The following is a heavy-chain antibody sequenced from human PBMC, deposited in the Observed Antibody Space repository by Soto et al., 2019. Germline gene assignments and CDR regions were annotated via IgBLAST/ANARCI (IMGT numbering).Heavy chain of an antibody. D-gene: IGHD3-22*01. Sequence: HEHLVQSGAEVKRPGASLKVSCKASGYSFTGYYIHWVRQAPGQGLEWMGWINPDSGATNYAQNFQGRVTLTSDTSISTASMDLTSLTSDDTAVYYCARGDYGTCGYPFPYFDYWGQGTLLIVSS. CDR1: GYSFTGYY. CDR3: ARGDYGTCGYPFPYFDY. J-gene: IGHJ4*02. V-gene: IGHV1-2*02. CDR2: INPDSGAT.